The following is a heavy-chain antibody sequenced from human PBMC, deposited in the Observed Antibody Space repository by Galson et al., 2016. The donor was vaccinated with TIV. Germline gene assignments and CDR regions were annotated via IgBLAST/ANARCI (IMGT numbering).Heavy chain of an antibody. CDR2: IWYDGNDK. CDR1: GFTFSSYD. J-gene: IGHJ6*02. V-gene: IGHV3-33*01. D-gene: IGHD3-9*01. CDR3: ARDRKYYDILTTGNSYYGMAV. Sequence: SLRLSCAASGFTFSSYDMHWVRQAPGKGLQWVAVIWYDGNDKYYADSVKGRFTISRDNSKNTLYLQMNSLRVEDTAVYYCARDRKYYDILTTGNSYYGMAVWGQGTTVTVSS.